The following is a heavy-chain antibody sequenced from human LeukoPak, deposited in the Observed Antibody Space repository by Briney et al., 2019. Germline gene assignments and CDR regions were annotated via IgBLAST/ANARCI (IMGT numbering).Heavy chain of an antibody. J-gene: IGHJ4*02. D-gene: IGHD4-17*01. CDR3: ARDFSDYGDYVGDY. V-gene: IGHV3-21*01. CDR2: ISSSSSYI. Sequence: GGSLRLSCPASGFTFSSYSMNWVRQAPGKGLEWVSSISSSSSYIYYADSVKGRFTISRDNAKNSLYLQMNSLRAEDTAVYYCARDFSDYGDYVGDYWGQGTLVTVSS. CDR1: GFTFSSYS.